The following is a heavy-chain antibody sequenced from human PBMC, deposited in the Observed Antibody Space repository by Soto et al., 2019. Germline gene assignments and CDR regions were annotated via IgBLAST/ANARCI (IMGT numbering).Heavy chain of an antibody. Sequence: QVQLQESGPGLVKPSETLSLTCTVSGGSISGYYWSWIRQSPGKGLEWVGYIHDSGNTNYKSSLKDRVTISVDTSKNLLSLKLSSVTAADTAVYYCARGRKVEQWVSSGRGGGMDVWGQGTQVTVSS. D-gene: IGHD5-12*01. CDR2: IHDSGNT. J-gene: IGHJ6*02. CDR1: GGSISGYY. CDR3: ARGRKVEQWVSSGRGGGMDV. V-gene: IGHV4-59*01.